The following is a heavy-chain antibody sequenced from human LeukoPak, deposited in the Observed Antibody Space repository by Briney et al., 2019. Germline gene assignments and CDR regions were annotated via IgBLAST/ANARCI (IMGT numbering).Heavy chain of an antibody. V-gene: IGHV4-39*01. Sequence: SETLSLTCAVSGDSIRSSSYYWGWSRQPPGKGLEWIGSIYYRGSTYYNPSLKSRVTISVDTSKSQFSLELTSVTVADTAVYFCATGIVAIKSRFFDYWGQGSLITVSS. CDR2: IYYRGST. D-gene: IGHD2-15*01. CDR3: ATGIVAIKSRFFDY. J-gene: IGHJ4*02. CDR1: GDSIRSSSYY.